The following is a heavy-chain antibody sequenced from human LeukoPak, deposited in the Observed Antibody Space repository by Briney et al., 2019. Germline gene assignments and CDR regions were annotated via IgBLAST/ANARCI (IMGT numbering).Heavy chain of an antibody. J-gene: IGHJ6*02. CDR1: GGSINSGDSY. Sequence: PSETLSLTCTVSGGSINSGDSYWSWIRQPPGKGLEWIGYIYYSGSTYYNPSLKSRVTISVDTSKNQFSLKLSSVTAADTAVYYCARERALRFDGMDVWGQGTTVTVSS. D-gene: IGHD3-10*01. CDR2: IYYSGST. V-gene: IGHV4-30-4*01. CDR3: ARERALRFDGMDV.